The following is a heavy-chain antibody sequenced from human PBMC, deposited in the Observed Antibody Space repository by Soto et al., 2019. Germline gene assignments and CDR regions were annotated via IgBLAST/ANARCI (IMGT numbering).Heavy chain of an antibody. D-gene: IGHD3-3*01. V-gene: IGHV4-39*01. CDR2: IYYSGST. Sequence: SETLSLTCTVSGGSISSSSYYWGWIRQPPGKGLEWIGSIYYSGSTYYNPSLKSRVTISVDTSKNQFSLKLSSVTAADTAVYYCAGTYDFWSGYLIRDFDYWCQGTLVTVSS. CDR3: AGTYDFWSGYLIRDFDY. CDR1: GGSISSSSYY. J-gene: IGHJ4*02.